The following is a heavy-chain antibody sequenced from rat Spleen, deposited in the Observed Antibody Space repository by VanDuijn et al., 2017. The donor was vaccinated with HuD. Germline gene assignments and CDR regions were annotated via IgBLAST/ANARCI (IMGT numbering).Heavy chain of an antibody. V-gene: IGHV5-31*01. CDR1: GFTFNNYW. CDR2: ITNTGGST. J-gene: IGHJ3*01. Sequence: EVQLVESGGGLVQPGRSLKLSCVASGFTFNNYWMTWIRQAPGKGLEWVASITNTGGSTHYPDSVKGRFTISRDNAKSTLYLQMNSLRSEDTATYYCTRDLEWYSSRGWFAYWGQGTLVTVSS. D-gene: IGHD1-2*01. CDR3: TRDLEWYSSRGWFAY.